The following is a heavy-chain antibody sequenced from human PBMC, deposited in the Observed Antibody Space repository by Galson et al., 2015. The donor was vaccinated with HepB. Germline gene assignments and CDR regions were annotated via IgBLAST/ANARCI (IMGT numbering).Heavy chain of an antibody. D-gene: IGHD6-19*01. Sequence: SLRLSCAASGFTFSSYAMSWVRQAPGKGLEWVSAISGSGGSTYYADSVKGRFTISRDNSKNTLYLQMNSLRAEDTAVYYCASGGQIYGGYRIIAVADTGDYWGQGTLVTVSS. V-gene: IGHV3-23*01. CDR1: GFTFSSYA. J-gene: IGHJ4*02. CDR3: ASGGQIYGGYRIIAVADTGDY. CDR2: ISGSGGST.